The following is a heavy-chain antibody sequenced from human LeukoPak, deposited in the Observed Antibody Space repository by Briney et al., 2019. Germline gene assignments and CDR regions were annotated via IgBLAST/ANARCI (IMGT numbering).Heavy chain of an antibody. D-gene: IGHD5-24*01. CDR1: GFTISSYS. J-gene: IGHJ6*03. CDR2: ISSSSSYI. Sequence: GGSLRLSCAASGFTISSYSMNWVRQAPGKGLEWVSSISSSSSYIYYADSVKGRFTISRDNAKNSLYLQMNSLRAEDTAVYYCARDHRRARWLQLPRVGYMDVWGKGTTVTVSS. CDR3: ARDHRRARWLQLPRVGYMDV. V-gene: IGHV3-21*01.